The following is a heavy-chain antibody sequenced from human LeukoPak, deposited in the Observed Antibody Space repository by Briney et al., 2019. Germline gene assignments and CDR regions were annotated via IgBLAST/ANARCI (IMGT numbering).Heavy chain of an antibody. CDR2: IEEDGSEK. Sequence: GGSLRLSCAASGFNFRSFWMGWVRPAPAKGLGWVASIEEDGSEKYYVDSVKGRFTISRDNAKNSLYLQMNSLRAEDTAVYYCARDYSGYDHRDYWSQGTLVTVSS. D-gene: IGHD5-12*01. CDR3: ARDYSGYDHRDY. J-gene: IGHJ4*02. CDR1: GFNFRSFW. V-gene: IGHV3-7*01.